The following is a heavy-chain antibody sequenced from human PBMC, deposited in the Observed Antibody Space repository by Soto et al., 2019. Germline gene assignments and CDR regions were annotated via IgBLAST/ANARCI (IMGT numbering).Heavy chain of an antibody. J-gene: IGHJ3*02. D-gene: IGHD2-2*01. Sequence: GGSLRLSCAASGFTFSSYWMSWVRQAPGKGLEWVANIKQDGSEKYYVDSVKGRFTISRDNAKNSLYLQMNSLRSEDTAVYYCASTNLLRYCSSTSCEDDAFDIWGQGTMVTVSS. V-gene: IGHV3-7*03. CDR1: GFTFSSYW. CDR3: ASTNLLRYCSSTSCEDDAFDI. CDR2: IKQDGSEK.